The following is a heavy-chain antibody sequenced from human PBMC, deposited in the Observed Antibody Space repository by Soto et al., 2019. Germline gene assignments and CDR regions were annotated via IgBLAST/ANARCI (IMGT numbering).Heavy chain of an antibody. J-gene: IGHJ4*02. D-gene: IGHD3-9*01. V-gene: IGHV4-39*01. CDR3: ARLVHDILTGYYYFDY. CDR1: GGSISSSSYY. CDR2: IYYSGST. Sequence: SETLSLTCTVSGGSISSSSYYWGWIRQPPGKGLEWIGSIYYSGSTYYNPSLRSRVTISVDTSKNQFSLKLSSVTAADTAVYYCARLVHDILTGYYYFDYWGQGTLVTVSS.